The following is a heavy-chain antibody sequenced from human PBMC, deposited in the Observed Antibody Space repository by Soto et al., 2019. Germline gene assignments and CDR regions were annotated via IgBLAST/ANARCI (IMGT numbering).Heavy chain of an antibody. J-gene: IGHJ5*02. CDR2: IFYSGYN. V-gene: IGHV4-31*03. CDR3: ARLNPIVVVPTPMGWFDP. Sequence: QVQLQQSGPGLVKPSQTLSLTCTVSGDNISSGGYCWSWIRQSPGKGLEWIGYIFYSGYNYYNPSLKSRLSMSVDTSKNQFSLRLTSVTAADTAVYFCARLNPIVVVPTPMGWFDPWGQGTLVTVSS. D-gene: IGHD2-2*01. CDR1: GDNISSGGYC.